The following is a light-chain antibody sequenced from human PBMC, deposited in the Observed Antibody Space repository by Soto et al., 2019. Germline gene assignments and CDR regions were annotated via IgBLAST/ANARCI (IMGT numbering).Light chain of an antibody. CDR3: QQYGTSPWT. Sequence: LTQSPGTLSLSLGDRATLSCRASQTVDHAYVAWYQQRPGQAPSLLVYGASTRATDVPERFSGSGSGTDFPLTISRLEPEDSAVYYCQQYGTSPWTFGQGTKVEIK. J-gene: IGKJ1*01. CDR2: GAS. V-gene: IGKV3-20*01. CDR1: QTVDHAY.